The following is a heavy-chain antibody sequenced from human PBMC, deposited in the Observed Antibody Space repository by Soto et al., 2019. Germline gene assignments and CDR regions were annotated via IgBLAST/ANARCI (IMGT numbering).Heavy chain of an antibody. D-gene: IGHD4-17*01. CDR3: ARDADYGGSRGGMDV. V-gene: IGHV4-31*03. CDR1: GGSVNNANYF. CDR2: IYYSGST. J-gene: IGHJ6*02. Sequence: QVRLEESGPGLVKPSETLSLICSVSGGSVNNANYFWNWIRHHPENGLEWIGYIYYSGSTRYNPSFKPRATLSIDTSKIQCSLMMNSVTVADTAVYFCARDADYGGSRGGMDVWGRGTTVTVSS.